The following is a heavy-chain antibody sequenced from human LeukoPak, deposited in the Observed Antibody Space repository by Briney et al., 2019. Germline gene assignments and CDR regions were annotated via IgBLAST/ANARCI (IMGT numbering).Heavy chain of an antibody. D-gene: IGHD3-3*01. CDR3: ARSAGDFWSGYFRGLWFDY. Sequence: GPLRLSCAASGFTFSSYWMSWVRQAPGKGLEWVANIKQDGSEKYYVDSVKGRFTISRDNAKNSLYLQMNSLRAEDTAVYYCARSAGDFWSGYFRGLWFDYWGQGTLVTVSS. J-gene: IGHJ4*02. V-gene: IGHV3-7*01. CDR1: GFTFSSYW. CDR2: IKQDGSEK.